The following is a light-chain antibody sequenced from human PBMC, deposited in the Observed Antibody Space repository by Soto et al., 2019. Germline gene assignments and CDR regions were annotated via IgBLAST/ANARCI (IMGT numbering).Light chain of an antibody. Sequence: DIVMTQSPLSLLVTPGEPASISCRSSQSLLHSNGYNYLDWYLQKPGQSPQLLIYLGSNRASGVPDRFSGSGSGTDFTLKISRVEAEDVGVYYCMQPLQSWTFGQGTKVEIK. CDR1: QSLLHSNGYNY. J-gene: IGKJ1*01. CDR2: LGS. CDR3: MQPLQSWT. V-gene: IGKV2-28*01.